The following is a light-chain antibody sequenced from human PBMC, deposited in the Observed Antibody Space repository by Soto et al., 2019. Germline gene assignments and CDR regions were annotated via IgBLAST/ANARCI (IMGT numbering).Light chain of an antibody. CDR1: SSDVSDYRY. CDR2: EVN. J-gene: IGLJ1*01. CDR3: TSYTGDTTYV. V-gene: IGLV2-14*01. Sequence: QSALTQPASVSGSPGQSITISCTATSSDVSDYRYVSWYQQHPGKVPKLIIYEVNNRPSGISNRFSGSKSGNTASLSISGLQAEDEADYYCTSYTGDTTYVFGNGTKVTVL.